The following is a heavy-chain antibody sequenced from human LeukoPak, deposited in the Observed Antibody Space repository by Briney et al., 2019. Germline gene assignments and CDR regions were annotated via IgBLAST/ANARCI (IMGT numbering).Heavy chain of an antibody. CDR2: INTADGNT. CDR3: ARPGASSPGNWFAS. Sequence: ASVTVSCTASGYTFTNHAMHWVRQAPGQGLEWMGWINTADGNTKYSQKFQGRVTITRDTSASIVYLELTSLRSEDTAVYYCARPGASSPGNWFASWGQGTLVTVSS. V-gene: IGHV1-3*04. D-gene: IGHD6-13*01. J-gene: IGHJ5*01. CDR1: GYTFTNHA.